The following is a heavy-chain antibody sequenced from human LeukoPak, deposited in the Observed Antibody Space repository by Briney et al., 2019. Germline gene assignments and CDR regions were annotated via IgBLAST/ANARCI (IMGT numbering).Heavy chain of an antibody. CDR2: ISGAGT. CDR1: GFTFTNYA. D-gene: IGHD1-7*01. CDR3: ARDPNGNYVGAFDFQR. Sequence: GGSLRLSCAASGFTFTNYAMTWVRQAPGKGLEWVSSISGAGTFYADSVKGRFTISRDNYKNTLYLQMNSLRADDTAVYYCARDPNGNYVGAFDFQRWGQGTLVIVSS. J-gene: IGHJ1*01. V-gene: IGHV3-23*01.